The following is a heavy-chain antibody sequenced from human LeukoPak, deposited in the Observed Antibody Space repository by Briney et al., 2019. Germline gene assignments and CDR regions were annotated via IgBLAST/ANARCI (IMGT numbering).Heavy chain of an antibody. CDR2: LDPEDGET. V-gene: IGHV1-24*01. Sequence: GASVKVSCKVSGNTLTELSMHWVRQTPEKGFEWMGGLDPEDGETIYAQKFQGRVTMTEDTSTDTAYMELISLRSDDTAVYYCARAAKGLVDLVVVPAAFPVDYWGQGTQVTVSS. CDR3: ARAAKGLVDLVVVPAAFPVDY. J-gene: IGHJ4*02. D-gene: IGHD2-2*01. CDR1: GNTLTELS.